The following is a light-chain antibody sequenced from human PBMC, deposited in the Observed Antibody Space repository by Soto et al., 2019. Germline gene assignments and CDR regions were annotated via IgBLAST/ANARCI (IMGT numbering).Light chain of an antibody. Sequence: QSVLTQPPSASGTPGQRVTISCSGDTSNFGSNSVNWYQQLPGTAPKLLIYGNNQRPSGVPDRFSGSKSGTSASLAISGLQSEAAADYYGASWDASMTDPVVFGGGTKLTVL. V-gene: IGLV1-44*01. J-gene: IGLJ2*01. CDR2: GNN. CDR3: ASWDASMTDPVV. CDR1: TSNFGSNS.